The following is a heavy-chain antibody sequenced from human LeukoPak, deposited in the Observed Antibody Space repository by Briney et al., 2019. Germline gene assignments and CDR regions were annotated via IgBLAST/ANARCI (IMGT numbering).Heavy chain of an antibody. CDR3: ARHYALRYFDWKYYYYYYYMDV. V-gene: IGHV3-30*12. D-gene: IGHD3-9*01. Sequence: GGSLRLSCAASDISFNDFGIHWVRQAPGKGLEWVAFTTYDGSKKFYADSVKGRFTISRDNAKNSLYLQMNSLRAEDTAVYYCARHYALRYFDWKYYYYYYYMDVWGKGTTVTVSS. CDR2: TTYDGSKK. CDR1: DISFNDFG. J-gene: IGHJ6*03.